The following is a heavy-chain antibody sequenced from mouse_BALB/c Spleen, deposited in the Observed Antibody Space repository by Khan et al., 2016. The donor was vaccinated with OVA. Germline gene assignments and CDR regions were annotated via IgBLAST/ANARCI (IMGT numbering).Heavy chain of an antibody. D-gene: IGHD2-1*01. Sequence: QVQLQQSGPELVKPGASVRISCKASGYTFTIYYIHWVKQRPGQGLEWIGWIYPGNVNTGYNEKFKGKATLTADKSSSTAYMQLSSLTSEDSAVYFCARWGGNYPSYAMDYWGQGTSVTVS. CDR1: GYTFTIYY. CDR2: IYPGNVNT. V-gene: IGHV1S56*01. J-gene: IGHJ4*01. CDR3: ARWGGNYPSYAMDY.